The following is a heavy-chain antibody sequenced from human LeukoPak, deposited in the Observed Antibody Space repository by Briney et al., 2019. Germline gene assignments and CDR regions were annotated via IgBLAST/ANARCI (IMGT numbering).Heavy chain of an antibody. CDR1: GFTFDDFW. Sequence: GGSLRLSCAASGFTFDDFWMSWVRQAPGKGLEWVGRIKSKTAGGTTDYAAPVKGRFTISRDDSKNTLYLQMNSLKTEDTAVYYCTAEPNWFDPWGQGTLVTVS. D-gene: IGHD1-14*01. CDR2: IKSKTAGGTT. V-gene: IGHV3-15*01. CDR3: TAEPNWFDP. J-gene: IGHJ5*02.